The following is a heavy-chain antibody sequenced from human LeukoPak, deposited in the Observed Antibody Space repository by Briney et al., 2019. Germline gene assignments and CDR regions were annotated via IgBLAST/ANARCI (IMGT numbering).Heavy chain of an antibody. CDR2: IYYSGST. V-gene: IGHV4-59*08. CDR1: GGSISSYY. J-gene: IGHJ4*02. D-gene: IGHD2-21*02. Sequence: SETLSLTCTISGGSISSYYWSWIRQPPGKGLEWIGYIYYSGSTNYNPSLKSRVTISVDTSKNQFSLKLSSVTAADTAVYYCARRTVVTARGMFYFDYWGQGTLVTVSS. CDR3: ARRTVVTARGMFYFDY.